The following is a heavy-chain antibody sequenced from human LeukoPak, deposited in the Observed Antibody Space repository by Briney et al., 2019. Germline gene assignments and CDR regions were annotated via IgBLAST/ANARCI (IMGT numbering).Heavy chain of an antibody. J-gene: IGHJ4*02. CDR2: ITSSSGSI. V-gene: IGHV3-23*01. CDR3: ARDCTGGSCFSDY. Sequence: GGSLRLSCAASGFTFRDYVMGWVRQAPGKGLVWVSAITSSSGSIYYADSVKGRFTISRDNSKDTLYLQMNSLRAEDTAVYYCARDCTGGSCFSDYWGQGTLVTVSS. CDR1: GFTFRDYV. D-gene: IGHD2-15*01.